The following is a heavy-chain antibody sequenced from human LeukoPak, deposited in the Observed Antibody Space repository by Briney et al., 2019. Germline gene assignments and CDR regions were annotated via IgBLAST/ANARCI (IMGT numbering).Heavy chain of an antibody. Sequence: PSETLSLTCTVSGGSISSYYWSWIWQPPGKGLEWIGYIYYSGSTNYNPSLKSRVTISVDTSKNQFSLKLSSVTAADTAVYYCARDYGSGSFDYWGQGTLVTVSS. CDR2: IYYSGST. D-gene: IGHD3-10*01. CDR1: GGSISSYY. V-gene: IGHV4-59*01. J-gene: IGHJ4*02. CDR3: ARDYGSGSFDY.